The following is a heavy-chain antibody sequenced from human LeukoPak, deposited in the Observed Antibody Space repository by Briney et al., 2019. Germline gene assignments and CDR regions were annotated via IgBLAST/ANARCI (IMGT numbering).Heavy chain of an antibody. V-gene: IGHV1-2*02. D-gene: IGHD3-22*01. CDR3: ARDHGIYYDSSGYRD. CDR2: INPNSGGT. Sequence: ASVKVSCKASGYTFTGYYMHWVRQAPGQGLEWMGWINPNSGGTNYAQKFQGRVTMTRDTSISTAYMELSRLRSDDTAVYYCARDHGIYYDSSGYRDWGQGTLVTVST. CDR1: GYTFTGYY. J-gene: IGHJ4*02.